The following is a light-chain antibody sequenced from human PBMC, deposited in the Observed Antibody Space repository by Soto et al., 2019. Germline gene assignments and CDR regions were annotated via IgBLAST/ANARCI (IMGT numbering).Light chain of an antibody. CDR1: SSDVGGYNY. CDR2: GVS. V-gene: IGLV2-14*01. J-gene: IGLJ1*01. CDR3: SSYTSSSTFYV. Sequence: QSVLPQPASVSGSPGQSITISCTGTSSDVGGYNYVSWYQQHPGKAPKLMIYGVSNRPSGVSNRFSGSKSGNTASLTISGLQAEDEADYYCSSYTSSSTFYVFGTGTKVTVL.